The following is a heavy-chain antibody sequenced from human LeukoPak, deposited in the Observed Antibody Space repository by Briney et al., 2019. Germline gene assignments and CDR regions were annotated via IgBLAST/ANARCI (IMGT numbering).Heavy chain of an antibody. J-gene: IGHJ3*02. V-gene: IGHV4-59*08. Sequence: SETLSLTCTVSGGSISSYYWSWIRQPPGKGLEWIGYIYYSGSTNYNPSLKSRATISVDTSKNQFSLKLSSVTAADTAVYYCARVTRGSPPSGAFDIWGQGTMVTVSS. CDR1: GGSISSYY. CDR3: ARVTRGSPPSGAFDI. D-gene: IGHD1-26*01. CDR2: IYYSGST.